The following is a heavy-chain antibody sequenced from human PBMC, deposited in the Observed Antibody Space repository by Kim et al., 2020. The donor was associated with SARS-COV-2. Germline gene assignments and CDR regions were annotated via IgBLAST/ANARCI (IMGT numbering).Heavy chain of an antibody. CDR3: AKGGGVVVVPAAHHYYYGMDV. V-gene: IGHV3-23*01. J-gene: IGHJ6*02. Sequence: GGSLRLSCAASGFTFSSYAMSWVRQAPGKGLEWVSAISGSGGSTYYADSVKGRFTISRDNSKNTLYLQMNSLRAEDTAVYYCAKGGGVVVVPAAHHYYYGMDVWGQGTTVTVSS. D-gene: IGHD2-2*01. CDR2: ISGSGGST. CDR1: GFTFSSYA.